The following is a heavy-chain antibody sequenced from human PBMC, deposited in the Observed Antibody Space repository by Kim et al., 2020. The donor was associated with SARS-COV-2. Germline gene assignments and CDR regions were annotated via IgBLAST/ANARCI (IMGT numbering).Heavy chain of an antibody. CDR3: ARSMRGSSFSSGWHTHVDY. J-gene: IGHJ4*02. V-gene: IGHV4-39*01. D-gene: IGHD6-19*01. CDR1: GASISSSGYY. CDR2: IYYSGST. Sequence: SETLSLSCTVSGASISSSGYYWGWIRQPPGKGLEWIGSIYYSGSTYYNPSLKSRVTISVDTSKNQFSLKLSSVTAADTAVYYCARSMRGSSFSSGWHTHVDYWGQGTLVTVSS.